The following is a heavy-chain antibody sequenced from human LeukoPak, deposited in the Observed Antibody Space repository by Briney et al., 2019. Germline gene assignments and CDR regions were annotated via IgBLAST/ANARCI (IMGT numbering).Heavy chain of an antibody. CDR3: ARRGYSYGVSGTGNYYFDY. Sequence: GGSLRLSCAASGFTFSSYSMNWVRQAPGKGLEWVSSISSSSSYIYYADSVKGRFTISRDNAKNSQYLQMNSLRAEDTAVYYCARRGYSYGVSGTGNYYFDYWGQGTLVTVSS. CDR1: GFTFSSYS. D-gene: IGHD5-18*01. V-gene: IGHV3-21*01. CDR2: ISSSSSYI. J-gene: IGHJ4*02.